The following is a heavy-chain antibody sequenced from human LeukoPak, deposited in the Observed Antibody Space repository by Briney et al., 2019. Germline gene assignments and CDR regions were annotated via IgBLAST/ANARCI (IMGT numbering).Heavy chain of an antibody. V-gene: IGHV4-39*01. CDR2: IYYSGST. D-gene: IGHD6-13*01. Sequence: SETLSLTCTVSGGSISSGGYYWSWIRQPPGKGLEWIGSIYYSGSTYYNPSLKSRVTISVDTSKNQFSLKLSSVTAADTAVYYCARQGGIAAAGTFDYWGQGTLVTVSS. CDR1: GGSISSGGYY. CDR3: ARQGGIAAAGTFDY. J-gene: IGHJ4*02.